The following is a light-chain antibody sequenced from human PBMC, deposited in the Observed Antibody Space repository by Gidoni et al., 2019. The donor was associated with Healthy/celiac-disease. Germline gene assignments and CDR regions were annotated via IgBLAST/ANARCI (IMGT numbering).Light chain of an antibody. CDR1: QSVLYSSNNKNY. Sequence: DIVMTQSPDSLAVSLGERATINCKSSQSVLYSSNNKNYLAWYQQKPGQPPKLLIYWASTRQSGVPDRFSGSGSGKDFTLTISSLQAEDVAVYYCQQYYSTLSFTFGPGTKVDIK. CDR3: QQYYSTLSFT. J-gene: IGKJ3*01. CDR2: WAS. V-gene: IGKV4-1*01.